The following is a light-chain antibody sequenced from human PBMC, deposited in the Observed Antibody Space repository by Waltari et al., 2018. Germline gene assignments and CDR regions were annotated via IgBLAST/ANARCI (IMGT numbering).Light chain of an antibody. CDR1: QSVSSN. Sequence: EIVMTKSQATLSVSPGERATLSCRASQSVSSNLAWYQQKPGQDLRLLIYGASTRATGIPGMFGGSGSGTEFTLTISRLQSEDFAVYYCQQYSNWPYTFGQGTKLEIK. CDR2: GAS. J-gene: IGKJ2*01. V-gene: IGKV3-15*01. CDR3: QQYSNWPYT.